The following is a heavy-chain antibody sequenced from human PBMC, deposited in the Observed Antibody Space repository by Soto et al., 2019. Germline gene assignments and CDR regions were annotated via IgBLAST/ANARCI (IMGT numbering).Heavy chain of an antibody. J-gene: IGHJ4*02. Sequence: SETLSLTCTVSGGSISSYYWSRIRQPLGKGLEWIGSIYYSGSTNYNPSLKSRVTISVDTSKNQFSLKLSSVTAADTAVYYCARLRLRFYDYWGQGTLVTVSS. CDR1: GGSISSYY. CDR2: IYYSGST. CDR3: ARLRLRFYDY. D-gene: IGHD5-12*01. V-gene: IGHV4-59*08.